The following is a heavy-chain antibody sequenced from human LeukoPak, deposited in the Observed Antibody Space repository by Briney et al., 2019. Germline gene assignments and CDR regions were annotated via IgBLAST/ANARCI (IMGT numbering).Heavy chain of an antibody. CDR2: IYYSGST. CDR1: GGSISSGGYY. V-gene: IGHV4-31*03. D-gene: IGHD3-22*01. J-gene: IGHJ5*02. Sequence: SQTLSLTCTVSGGSISSGGYYWSWIRQHPGKGLEWIGYIYYSGSTYYNPSLKSRVTISVDTSKNQFSLKLSSVTAADTAVYYCASLREGYYDSSGFELWGQGTLVTVSS. CDR3: ASLREGYYDSSGFEL.